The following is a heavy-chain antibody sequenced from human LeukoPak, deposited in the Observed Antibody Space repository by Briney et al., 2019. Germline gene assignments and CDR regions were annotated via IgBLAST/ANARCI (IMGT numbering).Heavy chain of an antibody. Sequence: GGSLRLSCAASGFTFSSYSMNWVRQAPGKGLEWVSSISSSSSYIYYADSVKGRFTISRDNAKNSLYLQMNGLRAEDTAVYYCARPDIVVVVAAAIQHRGQGTLVTVSS. J-gene: IGHJ1*01. CDR1: GFTFSSYS. CDR3: ARPDIVVVVAAAIQH. CDR2: ISSSSSYI. V-gene: IGHV3-21*01. D-gene: IGHD2-15*01.